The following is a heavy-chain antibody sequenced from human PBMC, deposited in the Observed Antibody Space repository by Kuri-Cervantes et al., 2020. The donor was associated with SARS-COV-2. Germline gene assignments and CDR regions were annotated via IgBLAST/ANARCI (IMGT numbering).Heavy chain of an antibody. CDR3: AKGFPNWGPLYYFDY. Sequence: GESLKISCAASGFTFSSYGMHWVRQAPGKGLEWVAFIRYDGSNKYYADSVKGRFTISRDNSKNTLYLQMNSLRAEDTAVYYRAKGFPNWGPLYYFDYWGQGTLVTVSS. J-gene: IGHJ4*02. D-gene: IGHD7-27*01. V-gene: IGHV3-30*02. CDR2: IRYDGSNK. CDR1: GFTFSSYG.